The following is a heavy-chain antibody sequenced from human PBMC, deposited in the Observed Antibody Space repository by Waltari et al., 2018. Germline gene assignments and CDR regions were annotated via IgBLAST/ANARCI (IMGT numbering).Heavy chain of an antibody. J-gene: IGHJ4*02. CDR1: GFTVSSNY. CDR2: IDTGGST. D-gene: IGHD4-17*01. CDR3: ATADNQDYGDYLDY. Sequence: EVHLVESGGGLIQPGGSLRLSCAASGFTVSSNYMSWVRQAPGKGLGWVSVIDTGGSTYYADSVKGRFTSSRDNSKNTLYLQMSGLRAEDTAVYYCATADNQDYGDYLDYWGQGTLVTVSS. V-gene: IGHV3-53*01.